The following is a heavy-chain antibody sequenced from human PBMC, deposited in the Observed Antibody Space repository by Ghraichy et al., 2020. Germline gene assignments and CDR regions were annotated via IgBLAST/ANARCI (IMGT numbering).Heavy chain of an antibody. V-gene: IGHV4-39*01. Sequence: SETLSLTCTVSGGSMSTSADYWGWIRQPPGKRLEWIGSICNSVSTHYNPSLRSRVTISVDPSKDQFSLRLTSVTAADTAAYYCARDKTGSLSGWFDPWGPGLLVTVSS. J-gene: IGHJ5*02. D-gene: IGHD6-6*01. CDR1: GGSMSTSADY. CDR3: ARDKTGSLSGWFDP. CDR2: ICNSVST.